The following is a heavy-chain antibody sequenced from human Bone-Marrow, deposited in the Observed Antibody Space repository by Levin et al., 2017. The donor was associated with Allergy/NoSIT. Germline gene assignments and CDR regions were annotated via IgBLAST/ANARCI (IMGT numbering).Heavy chain of an antibody. V-gene: IGHV3-7*01. CDR3: TRGRTEWGELLTSIPNYFDY. J-gene: IGHJ4*02. Sequence: SGGSLRLSCAASGFSFSNYWMTWVRHAPGKGLEWVANIKQDGSEKYYVDSVKGRITISRDNAKNSLYLQMNSLRAEDTAVYYCTRGRTEWGELLTSIPNYFDYWGQGTLVTVSS. CDR1: GFSFSNYW. D-gene: IGHD2-21*02. CDR2: IKQDGSEK.